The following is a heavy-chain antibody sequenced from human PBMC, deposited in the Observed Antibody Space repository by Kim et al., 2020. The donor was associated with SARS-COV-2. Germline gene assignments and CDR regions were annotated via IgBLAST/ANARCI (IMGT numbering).Heavy chain of an antibody. J-gene: IGHJ5*02. V-gene: IGHV3-53*04. D-gene: IGHD3-10*01. CDR3: ARELRTMVRGVIIVRFDP. Sequence: KGRFTISRHNSKNTLYLQMNSLRAEDTAVYYCARELRTMVRGVIIVRFDPWGQGTLVTVSS.